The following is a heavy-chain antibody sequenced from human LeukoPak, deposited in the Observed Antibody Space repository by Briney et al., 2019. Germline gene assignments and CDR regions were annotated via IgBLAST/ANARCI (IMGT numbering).Heavy chain of an antibody. CDR2: ISYDGSNK. Sequence: GSLRLSCAASGFTFSSYAMHWVRQAPGKGLEWVAVISYDGSNKYYADSVKGRFTISRDNAKNSLYLQMNSLRAEDTAVYYCARGSLWSPAPHFDYWGQGTLVTVSS. CDR1: GFTFSSYA. J-gene: IGHJ4*02. V-gene: IGHV3-30-3*01. CDR3: ARGSLWSPAPHFDY. D-gene: IGHD3-10*01.